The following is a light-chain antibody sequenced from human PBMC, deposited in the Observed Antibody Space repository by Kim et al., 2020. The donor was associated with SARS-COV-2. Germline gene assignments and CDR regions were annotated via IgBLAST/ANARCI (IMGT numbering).Light chain of an antibody. CDR2: YAS. CDR1: QSVGEK. CDR3: HQSDSLPWT. J-gene: IGKJ2*02. V-gene: IGKV6D-21*02. Sequence: SVTPKEQVTITCRASQSVGEKLHWSQQKPGQSPKLLINYASQSVSGVPSRFSGTGSGTDFALTINSLEAEDAAVYFCHQSDSLPWTFGQGTKLEI.